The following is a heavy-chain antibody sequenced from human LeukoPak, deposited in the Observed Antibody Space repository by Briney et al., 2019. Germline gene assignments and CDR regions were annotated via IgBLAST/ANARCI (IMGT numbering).Heavy chain of an antibody. CDR3: ASGPYPAAGTDHQFDY. V-gene: IGHV4-59*01. D-gene: IGHD6-13*01. Sequence: SETLSLTCTVSGASISSYYWSWIRQPPGKGLEWIGYIFYSGSTLYNPSLQSRVTISVDTSKNQFSLKLTSVTAAATTVYYCASGPYPAAGTDHQFDYWGQGTLVTVSS. CDR1: GASISSYY. J-gene: IGHJ4*02. CDR2: IFYSGST.